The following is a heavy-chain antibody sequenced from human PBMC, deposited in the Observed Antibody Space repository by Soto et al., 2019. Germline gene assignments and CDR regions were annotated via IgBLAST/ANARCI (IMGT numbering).Heavy chain of an antibody. D-gene: IGHD5-18*01. J-gene: IGHJ6*02. Sequence: ASVKVSCKASGYTFSNYGISRVRQGPGQGLERMGWISGYNGNTHYEEKVQDRIKMTTDTSTSTTYLELRSLRSDDTAVYFCARDPGFGFGYSYAFAMDVWGQGTTVTVSS. CDR3: ARDPGFGFGYSYAFAMDV. CDR2: ISGYNGNT. CDR1: GYTFSNYG. V-gene: IGHV1-18*01.